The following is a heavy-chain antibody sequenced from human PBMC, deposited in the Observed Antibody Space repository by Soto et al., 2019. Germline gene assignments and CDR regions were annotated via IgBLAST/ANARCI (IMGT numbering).Heavy chain of an antibody. Sequence: QVQLQESGPGLLKPSETLSLTCTVSGGSICSYYWSWIRQAPGKGLQYIGYIYFSDSTNYNPSLKSRVTISVDTSRNQVSLTLNSLTAADTAIYYCARCLWEREGYVMDVWGQGTTVTVSS. CDR2: IYFSDST. CDR1: GGSICSYY. J-gene: IGHJ6*02. V-gene: IGHV4-59*08. CDR3: ARCLWEREGYVMDV. D-gene: IGHD1-26*01.